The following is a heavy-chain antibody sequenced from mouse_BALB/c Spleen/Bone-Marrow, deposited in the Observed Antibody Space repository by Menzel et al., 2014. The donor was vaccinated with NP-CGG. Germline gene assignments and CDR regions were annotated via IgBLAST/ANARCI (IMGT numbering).Heavy chain of an antibody. CDR1: GFTFSSFC. CDR2: ISSGSSTI. V-gene: IGHV5-17*02. CDR3: VRSGSSSGYFDY. J-gene: IGHJ2*01. Sequence: EVQLVESGGGLVQPGGSRKLSCAASGFTFSSFCMHWVRQAPEKGLEWVAYISSGSSTIYYGDTVMGRFTISRDNPKNTLFLQMTSLRSEDTATYYCVRSGSSSGYFDYWGQGTTLTVSS. D-gene: IGHD1-1*01.